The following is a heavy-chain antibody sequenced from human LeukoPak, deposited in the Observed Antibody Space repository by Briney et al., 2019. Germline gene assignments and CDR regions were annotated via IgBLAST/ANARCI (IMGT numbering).Heavy chain of an antibody. CDR3: ARVAAAGAFDY. D-gene: IGHD6-13*01. CDR1: GGTFSSYA. Sequence: GASVKVSCKASGGTFSSYAISWVRQAPGQGLEWMGRINPIFGTANYAQKFQGRVTITTDESTSTAYMELSSLRSEDTAVYYCARVAAAGAFDYWGQGTLVTVSS. CDR2: INPIFGTA. V-gene: IGHV1-69*05. J-gene: IGHJ4*02.